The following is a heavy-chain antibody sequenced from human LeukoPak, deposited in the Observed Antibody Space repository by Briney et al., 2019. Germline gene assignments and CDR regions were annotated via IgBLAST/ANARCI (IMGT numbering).Heavy chain of an antibody. CDR1: GFTFSSNTYW. CDR2: IGTSGSDI. D-gene: IGHD2-15*01. V-gene: IGHV3-21*05. Sequence: GGSLRLSCAASGFTFSSNTYWMHWVRQAPGKGLEWVSFIGTSGSDIQYADSVRGRFTISRDDSKTSLSLQMNSLRGEDTAVYYCVRDGRAGVRGKFRLFDCWGQGTLVTVSS. CDR3: VRDGRAGVRGKFRLFDC. J-gene: IGHJ4*02.